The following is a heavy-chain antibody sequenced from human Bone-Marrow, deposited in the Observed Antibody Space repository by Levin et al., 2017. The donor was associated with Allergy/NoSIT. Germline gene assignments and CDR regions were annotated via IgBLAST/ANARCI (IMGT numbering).Heavy chain of an antibody. V-gene: IGHV3-23*01. CDR3: AKGKSPMATRAMDV. CDR2: ITGTGGTT. Sequence: PGGSLRLSCAASGFTFRVYGMNWVRQAPGKGLEWVSAITGTGGTTYYAGSVKGRFTISRDNSKNTVYLHMNSLRVDDTAVYFCAKGKSPMATRAMDVWGKGTTVTVSS. D-gene: IGHD2-8*01. CDR1: GFTFRVYG. J-gene: IGHJ6*03.